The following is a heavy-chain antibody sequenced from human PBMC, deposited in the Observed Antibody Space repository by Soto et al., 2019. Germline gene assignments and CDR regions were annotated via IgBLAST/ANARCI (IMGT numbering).Heavy chain of an antibody. Sequence: GASVKVVGKASGGTFSSYAISWVRQAPGQGLEWMGGTIPIFGTANYAQKFQGRVTITADESTSTAYMELSSLRSEDTAVYYCARGFGPLGTGGQLSSLGSDWFDPWRQGTLVTVSS. CDR2: TIPIFGTA. D-gene: IGHD6-13*01. CDR3: ARGFGPLGTGGQLSSLGSDWFDP. CDR1: GGTFSSYA. V-gene: IGHV1-69*13. J-gene: IGHJ5*02.